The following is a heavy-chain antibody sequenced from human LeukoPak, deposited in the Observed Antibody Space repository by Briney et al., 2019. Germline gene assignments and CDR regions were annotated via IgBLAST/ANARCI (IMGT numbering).Heavy chain of an antibody. D-gene: IGHD6-13*01. V-gene: IGHV4-4*07. Sequence: KPSETLSLTCTVSGGSISSYYWSWIRQPAGKGLEWIGRIYTSGSTNYNPSLKSRVTMSVDTSNNQFSLKLNSVTAADTAVYYCARDAPTHPRWKVAAAGTHGMDVWGQGTTVTVSS. J-gene: IGHJ6*02. CDR3: ARDAPTHPRWKVAAAGTHGMDV. CDR1: GGSISSYY. CDR2: IYTSGST.